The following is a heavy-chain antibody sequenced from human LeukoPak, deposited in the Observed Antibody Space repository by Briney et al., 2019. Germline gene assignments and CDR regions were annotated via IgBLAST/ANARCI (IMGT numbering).Heavy chain of an antibody. CDR3: ARAGGWKVWFGELSAFSGQYNWFDP. Sequence: GGSLRLSCAASGFTVSSNYMSWVRQAPGKGLEWVSVIYSGGSTYYADSVKGRFTISRDNSKNTLYLQMNSLRAEDTAVYYCARAGGWKVWFGELSAFSGQYNWFDPWGQGTLVTVSS. CDR2: IYSGGST. D-gene: IGHD3-10*01. CDR1: GFTVSSNY. J-gene: IGHJ5*02. V-gene: IGHV3-66*01.